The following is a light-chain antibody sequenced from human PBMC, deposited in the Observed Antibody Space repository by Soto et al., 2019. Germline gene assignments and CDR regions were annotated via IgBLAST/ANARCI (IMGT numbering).Light chain of an antibody. J-gene: IGKJ4*01. CDR3: QQYNTYPT. CDR1: QSINTW. V-gene: IGKV1-5*01. CDR2: DAS. Sequence: DLQMTQSPSTLSASVGDKVTITCRASQSINTWLAWYQQKPGEAPKVLISDASTLQSGVPSRFSGSGSGTEFTLTINCLQPDDFATYYCQQYNTYPTFGGGTKVEIK.